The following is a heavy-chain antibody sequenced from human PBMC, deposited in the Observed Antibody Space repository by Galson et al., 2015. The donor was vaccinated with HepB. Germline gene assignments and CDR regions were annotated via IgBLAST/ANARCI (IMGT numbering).Heavy chain of an antibody. V-gene: IGHV6-1*01. D-gene: IGHD6-6*01. J-gene: IGHJ6*02. CDR3: AREAARHNYFYGSDV. Sequence: CAISGDSVSSNGATWNWIRQSPSRGLEWLGRTYYRSKWYNDYALSVKSRISINPDTSKSQFSLQLNSVTPEDTAVYFCAREAARHNYFYGSDVWGQGTTVTVSS. CDR2: TYYRSKWYN. CDR1: GDSVSSNGAT.